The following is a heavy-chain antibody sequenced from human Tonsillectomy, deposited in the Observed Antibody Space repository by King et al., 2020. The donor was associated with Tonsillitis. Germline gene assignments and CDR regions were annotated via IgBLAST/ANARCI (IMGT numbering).Heavy chain of an antibody. CDR2: IKSKTDGGTT. CDR1: GFTFSNAW. Sequence: VQLVESGGGLVKPGGSLRLSCAASGFTFSNAWMSWVRQAPGKGLEWVGRIKSKTDGGTTDYAAPVKGRFTISRDDSKNTLYLQMNSLKTEDTAVYYCTTWYYYDSSGYYFDAFDIWGQGTMVTVSS. D-gene: IGHD3-22*01. J-gene: IGHJ3*02. V-gene: IGHV3-15*01. CDR3: TTWYYYDSSGYYFDAFDI.